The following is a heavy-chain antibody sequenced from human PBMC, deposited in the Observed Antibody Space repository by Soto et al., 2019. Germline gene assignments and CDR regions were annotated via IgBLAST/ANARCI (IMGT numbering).Heavy chain of an antibody. J-gene: IGHJ4*02. CDR1: GGSISSGDYY. Sequence: SETLSLTCTVSGGSISSGDYYWSWIRQPPGKGLEWIGYIYYSGSTYYNPSLKSRVTISVGTSKNQFSLKLSSVTAADTAVYYCARVYYDSSGYSTPGYYFDYWGQGTLVTVSS. CDR3: ARVYYDSSGYSTPGYYFDY. CDR2: IYYSGST. V-gene: IGHV4-30-4*01. D-gene: IGHD3-22*01.